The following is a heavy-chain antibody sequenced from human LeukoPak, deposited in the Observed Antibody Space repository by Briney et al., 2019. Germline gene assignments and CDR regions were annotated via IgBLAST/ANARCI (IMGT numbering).Heavy chain of an antibody. CDR3: SLYGDYFDY. Sequence: GASLKISCKGSGSSFTSYWISWVRQMPGKGLEWMGRIDPSDSYTNYSPSFQAHVTISADKSISTAYLQWSSLKASDTAMYYCSLYGDYFDYWGQGTLVTVSS. V-gene: IGHV5-10-1*01. CDR1: GSSFTSYW. J-gene: IGHJ4*02. CDR2: IDPSDSYT. D-gene: IGHD4-17*01.